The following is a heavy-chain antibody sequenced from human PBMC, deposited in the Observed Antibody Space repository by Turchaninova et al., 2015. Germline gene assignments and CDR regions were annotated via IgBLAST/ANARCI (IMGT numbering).Heavy chain of an antibody. V-gene: IGHV3-74*01. CDR1: GFTFSSYW. D-gene: IGHD3-22*01. J-gene: IGHJ4*02. CDR3: ARAGLVGSGYYN. Sequence: EVQLGESGGGLVQPGGSLSLSCAASGFTFSSYWKHWVRQAPGKGLVWVSRINTDGSSTSYAGSVQGRFTIARDNAKSTLHLEMKSLRAEDTAVYYCARAGLVGSGYYNWGQGTLVTVSS. CDR2: INTDGSST.